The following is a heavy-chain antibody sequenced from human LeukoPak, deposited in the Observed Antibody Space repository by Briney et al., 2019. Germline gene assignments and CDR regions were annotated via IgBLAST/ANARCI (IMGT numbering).Heavy chain of an antibody. CDR2: ISYDGSNK. D-gene: IGHD3-22*01. V-gene: IGHV3-30*03. CDR3: ARDRGIVVVKATFDY. J-gene: IGHJ4*02. CDR1: GFTFSSYS. Sequence: PGGSLRLSCAASGFTFSSYSMNWVRQAPGKGLEWVAVISYDGSNKYYADSVKGRFTISRDNSKNTLYLQMNSLRAEDTAVYYCARDRGIVVVKATFDYWGQGTLVTVSS.